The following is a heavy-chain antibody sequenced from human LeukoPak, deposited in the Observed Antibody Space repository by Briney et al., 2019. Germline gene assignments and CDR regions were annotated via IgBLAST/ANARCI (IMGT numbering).Heavy chain of an antibody. CDR3: ARGFCSGGSCYLFDS. CDR1: GGSISGSY. J-gene: IGHJ4*02. D-gene: IGHD2-15*01. Sequence: PSETLSLTCTVSGGSISGSYWSWLRQPAGKGLEWIGRIYSSGSTNYNPSLKSRVTMSVDMSKNQVSLKLNSVTAADTAVYYCARGFCSGGSCYLFDSWGQGTLVTVSS. CDR2: IYSSGST. V-gene: IGHV4-4*07.